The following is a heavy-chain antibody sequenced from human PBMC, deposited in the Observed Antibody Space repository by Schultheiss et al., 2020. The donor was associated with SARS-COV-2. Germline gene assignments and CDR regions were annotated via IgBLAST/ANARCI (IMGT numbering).Heavy chain of an antibody. CDR1: GGSISSYY. CDR2: YAGGTT. D-gene: IGHD4-11*01. Sequence: SETLSLTCTVSGGSISSYYWSWIRQPPGKGLEWIGLYAGGTTNYNPSLKSRVTISVDTSKNQFSLKLSSVTAADTAVYYCARDPTGYFDYWGQGTLVTVSS. J-gene: IGHJ4*02. CDR3: ARDPTGYFDY. V-gene: IGHV4-59*12.